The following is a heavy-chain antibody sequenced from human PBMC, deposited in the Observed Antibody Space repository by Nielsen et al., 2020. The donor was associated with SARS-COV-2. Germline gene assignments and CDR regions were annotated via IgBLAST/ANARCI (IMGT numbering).Heavy chain of an antibody. V-gene: IGHV1-18*01. CDR1: GYTFSSYG. J-gene: IGHJ4*02. CDR2: ISGYSGNT. Sequence: ASVKVSCKASGYTFSSYGISWVRQAPGQGLEWMGWISGYSGNTNFPHKLQGRVTLTTDTSTNTAYMELRSLRSDDTAVYYCARDVSITIFEMVRSHFDYWGQGTLVTVSS. CDR3: ARDVSITIFEMVRSHFDY. D-gene: IGHD3-3*01.